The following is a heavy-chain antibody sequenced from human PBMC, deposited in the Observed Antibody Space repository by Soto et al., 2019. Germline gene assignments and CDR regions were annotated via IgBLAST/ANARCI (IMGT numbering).Heavy chain of an antibody. CDR3: AKDRSYSGKRPIDY. J-gene: IGHJ4*02. Sequence: PGGSLRLSCAASGFTFSSYGMHWVRQAPGKGLEWVAVISYDGSNKYYADSVKGRFTISRDNSKNTLYLQMNSLRAEDTAVYYCAKDRSYSGKRPIDYWGQGTLVTVSS. CDR2: ISYDGSNK. D-gene: IGHD1-26*01. CDR1: GFTFSSYG. V-gene: IGHV3-30*18.